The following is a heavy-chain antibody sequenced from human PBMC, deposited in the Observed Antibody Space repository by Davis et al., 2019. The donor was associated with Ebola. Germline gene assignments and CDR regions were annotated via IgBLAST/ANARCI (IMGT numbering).Heavy chain of an antibody. CDR2: INSDGSST. Sequence: GESLKISCAASGFTFSSYWMHWVRQAPGKGLVWVSRINSDGSSTSYADSVKGRFTISRDNAKNTLYLQMNSLRAEDTAVYYCAREDSSSSFNYYYGMDVWGQGTTVTVSS. CDR3: AREDSSSSFNYYYGMDV. V-gene: IGHV3-74*01. J-gene: IGHJ6*02. CDR1: GFTFSSYW. D-gene: IGHD6-6*01.